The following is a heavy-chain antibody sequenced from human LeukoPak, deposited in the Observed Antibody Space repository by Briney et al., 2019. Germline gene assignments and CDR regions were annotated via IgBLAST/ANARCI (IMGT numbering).Heavy chain of an antibody. CDR1: GYGFTNYW. V-gene: IGHV5-51*01. CDR3: ARSYSSSWYS. CDR2: IYPGDSDT. D-gene: IGHD6-13*01. J-gene: IGHJ4*02. Sequence: GESLKISCKGPGYGFTNYWIGWVRQMPGKGLEWMGMIYPGDSDTRYSPSFQGQVTISTDKSISTAYLQWSSPKASDTAMYYCARSYSSSWYSWGQGTLVTVSS.